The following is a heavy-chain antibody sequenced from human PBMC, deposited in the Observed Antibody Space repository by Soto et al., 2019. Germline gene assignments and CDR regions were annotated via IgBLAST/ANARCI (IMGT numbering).Heavy chain of an antibody. V-gene: IGHV1-3*01. CDR1: GYTFTGYA. J-gene: IGHJ6*02. D-gene: IGHD2-21*01. CDR3: ARQDLIAMLYGMDV. Sequence: ASVKVSCKASGYTFTGYAIHWVRQAPGQRLEWMGLINPGSGNTKYAQKFQGRVTMTRDTSTSTVYMELSSLRSEDTAVYYCARQDLIAMLYGMDVWGQGTTVTVSS. CDR2: INPGSGNT.